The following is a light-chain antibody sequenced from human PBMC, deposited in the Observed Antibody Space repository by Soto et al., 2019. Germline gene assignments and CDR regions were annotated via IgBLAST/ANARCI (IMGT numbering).Light chain of an antibody. V-gene: IGLV2-23*01. Sequence: QSALTQPASVSGSPGQSITISCTGTSSDVGSYNLVSWYQQHPGKAPKLMIYEGSKRPSGVSNRFSGSKSGNTASLTISGLQAEDEADYYCCSYAGSSTRPGVFGGGTKVTVL. CDR3: CSYAGSSTRPGV. CDR1: SSDVGSYNL. CDR2: EGS. J-gene: IGLJ2*01.